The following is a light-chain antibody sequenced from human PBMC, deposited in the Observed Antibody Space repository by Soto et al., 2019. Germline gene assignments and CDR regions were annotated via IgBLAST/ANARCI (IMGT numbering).Light chain of an antibody. CDR3: SSYTSSSTLV. Sequence: QSVLTQPASVSGSPGQSITISCTGTSSDVGGYNYVSWYQQHPGKAPKLMIYEVSHRPSGVSNRFSGSNAGNTASLTISGLQDEDADDYCCSSYTSSSTLVFGGGTKLTVL. J-gene: IGLJ2*01. CDR1: SSDVGGYNY. V-gene: IGLV2-14*01. CDR2: EVS.